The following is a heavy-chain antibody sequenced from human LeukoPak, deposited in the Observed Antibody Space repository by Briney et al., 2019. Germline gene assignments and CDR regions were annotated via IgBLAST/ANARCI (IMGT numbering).Heavy chain of an antibody. D-gene: IGHD3-10*01. V-gene: IGHV3-7*01. Sequence: GGSLKLSCAASGFAFDRFWMTWVSQAPGKGPEWVANIKEDGSQKHYVDSVKGRFTVSRDNAENSLYLQMNSLRAEDTAVYYCARLWFGESAIDYWGQGTLVTVSS. CDR3: ARLWFGESAIDY. J-gene: IGHJ4*02. CDR1: GFAFDRFW. CDR2: IKEDGSQK.